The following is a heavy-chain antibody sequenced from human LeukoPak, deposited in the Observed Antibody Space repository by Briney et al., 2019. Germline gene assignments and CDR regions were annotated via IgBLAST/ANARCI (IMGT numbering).Heavy chain of an antibody. CDR3: ARGPRYYDFWSGFRGAFDI. J-gene: IGHJ3*02. CDR2: KYARGSS. CDR1: GGSISNYY. D-gene: IGHD3-3*01. Sequence: SETLSLTCTVSGGSISNYYWSWIRQPAGKGLEWIGRKYARGSSNYNPPVQSRVTMSVDTSKNQFSLKLRSVTAADTAVYYCARGPRYYDFWSGFRGAFDIWGQGTMVTVSS. V-gene: IGHV4-4*07.